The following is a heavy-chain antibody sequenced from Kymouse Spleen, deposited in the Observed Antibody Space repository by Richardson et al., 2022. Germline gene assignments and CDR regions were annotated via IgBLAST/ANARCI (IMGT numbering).Heavy chain of an antibody. D-gene: IGHD2-2*02. Sequence: EVQLVESGGGLVQPGGSLRLSCAASGFTFSSYSMNWVRQAPGKGLEWVSYISSSSSTIYYADSVKGRFTISRDNAKNSLYLQMNSLRDEDTAVYYCARGDIVVVPAAIGYYYGMDVWGQGTTVTVSS. V-gene: IGHV3-48*02. J-gene: IGHJ6*02. CDR3: ARGDIVVVPAAIGYYYGMDV. CDR1: GFTFSSYS. CDR2: ISSSSSTI.